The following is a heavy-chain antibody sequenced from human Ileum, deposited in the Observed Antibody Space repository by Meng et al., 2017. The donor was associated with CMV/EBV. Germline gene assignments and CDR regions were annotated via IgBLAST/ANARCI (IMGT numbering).Heavy chain of an antibody. V-gene: IGHV4-30-4*01. CDR2: IYFSGGT. J-gene: IGHJ5*02. CDR1: GDFIRGGGFY. Sequence: QVQLQESGPGLVKPSQTLSLTCAVSGDFIRGGGFYWTWIRQPPGKALEWIGYIYFSGGTYYNPSLKSRVTISVDTAKNQFSLNLNSVTAADTAVYYCARGPGGDWFDPWGQGTLVTVSS. CDR3: ARGPGGDWFDP. D-gene: IGHD3-16*01.